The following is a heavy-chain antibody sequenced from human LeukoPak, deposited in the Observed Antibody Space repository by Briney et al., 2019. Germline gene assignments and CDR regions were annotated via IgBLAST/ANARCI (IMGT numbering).Heavy chain of an antibody. CDR3: ARDGYSGSYYPYYYYYMDV. V-gene: IGHV3-21*01. Sequence: PGGSLRLSCAASGFTFSSYSMNWVRQAPGKGLEWVSSISSSSSYIYYADSVKGRFTISRDNAKNSLYLQMNSLRAEDTAVYYCARDGYSGSYYPYYYYYMDVWGKGTTVTVSS. D-gene: IGHD1-26*01. CDR1: GFTFSSYS. CDR2: ISSSSSYI. J-gene: IGHJ6*03.